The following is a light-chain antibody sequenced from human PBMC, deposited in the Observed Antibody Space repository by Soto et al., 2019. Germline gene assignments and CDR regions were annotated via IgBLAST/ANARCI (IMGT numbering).Light chain of an antibody. CDR2: AAS. CDR3: QQYNSFPFT. J-gene: IGKJ3*01. CDR1: QDIGKY. Sequence: DIQMTQSPSSLSASVGDRVTITCRASQDIGKYLAWFQQKPGKAPKSLIYAASSLLSGVPSHFSGSRSGSNFTLTIKSLQPEDFATYYCQQYNSFPFTFGPGTTVDIK. V-gene: IGKV1-16*02.